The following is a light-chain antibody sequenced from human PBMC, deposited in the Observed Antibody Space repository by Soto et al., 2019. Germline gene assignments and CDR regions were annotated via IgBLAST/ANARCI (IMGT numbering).Light chain of an antibody. CDR3: QYYNSSPYT. V-gene: IGKV3-20*01. CDR2: CAS. CDR1: QSVSKNH. Sequence: EMVLTQSPGTLSLSPGERATLSCRASQSVSKNHLAWYQQKPGQAPRLLIYCASSRPTGIPDRFSGSGSGTDFSLTISRLEPEDFAVYYCQYYNSSPYTFGQGTRLEIK. J-gene: IGKJ2*01.